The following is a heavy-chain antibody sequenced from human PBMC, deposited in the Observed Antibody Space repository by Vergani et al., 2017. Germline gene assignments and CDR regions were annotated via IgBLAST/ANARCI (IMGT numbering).Heavy chain of an antibody. D-gene: IGHD3-3*01. Sequence: QMQLVQSGPEVKKPGTSVKVSCKASGFTFTSSAMQWVRQARGQRLEWIGWIVVGSGNTNYAQKFQERVTITRDMSTSTAYMELSSLRSEDTAVYYCAKDEPAGYYDFWSGYSLGAFDIWGQGTMVTVSS. CDR1: GFTFTSSA. J-gene: IGHJ3*02. CDR3: AKDEPAGYYDFWSGYSLGAFDI. V-gene: IGHV1-58*02. CDR2: IVVGSGNT.